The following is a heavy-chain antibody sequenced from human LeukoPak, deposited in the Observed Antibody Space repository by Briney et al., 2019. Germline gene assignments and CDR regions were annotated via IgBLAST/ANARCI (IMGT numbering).Heavy chain of an antibody. CDR2: INPGGGST. J-gene: IGHJ4*02. CDR1: GYTFTSYY. CDR3: ARGRHISLVRGVIIPAAAGPFDY. V-gene: IGHV1-46*01. Sequence: ASVKVSCKASGYTFTSYYIHWVRQAPGQGLEWMGIINPGGGSTTYAQKFQGRVTLTRDASTGTVYMELSSLRSEDTAVYYCARGRHISLVRGVIIPAAAGPFDYWGQGTLVTVSS. D-gene: IGHD3-10*01.